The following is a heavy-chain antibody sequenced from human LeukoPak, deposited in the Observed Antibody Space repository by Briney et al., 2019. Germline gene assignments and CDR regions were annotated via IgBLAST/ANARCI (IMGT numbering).Heavy chain of an antibody. CDR1: GFTFSNAW. Sequence: GGSLRLSCAASGFTFSNAWMSWVRQAPGKGLEWVGRIKSKTDGGTTDYAAPVKGRFTISRDDSKNTLYLQMNSLKTEDTAVYYCTTEYNWNDAADYWGQGTLVTVSS. CDR3: TTEYNWNDAADY. J-gene: IGHJ4*02. CDR2: IKSKTDGGTT. D-gene: IGHD1-20*01. V-gene: IGHV3-15*01.